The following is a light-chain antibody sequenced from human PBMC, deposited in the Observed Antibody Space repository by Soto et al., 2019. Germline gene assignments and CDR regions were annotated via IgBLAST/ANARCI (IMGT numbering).Light chain of an antibody. CDR1: SSNIGSNT. CDR3: AAWDDSLNGYV. Sequence: QSVLTHPPSASGTPGQRVTIACSGGSSNIGSNTVNWYQQLPGTAPKLLIYRNNERPSGVPDRFSGSKSGTSASLAISGLQSEDEADYYCAAWDDSLNGYVFGTGTKVTVL. CDR2: RNN. V-gene: IGLV1-44*01. J-gene: IGLJ1*01.